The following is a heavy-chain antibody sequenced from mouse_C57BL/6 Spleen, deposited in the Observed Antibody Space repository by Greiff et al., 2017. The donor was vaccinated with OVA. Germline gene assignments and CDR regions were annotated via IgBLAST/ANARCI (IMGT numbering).Heavy chain of an antibody. Sequence: VQLQQPGAELVKPGASVKMSCKASGYTFTSYWITWVKQRPGQGLEWIGDIYPGSGSPNYNEKFKSKATLTVDTSSSTAYMQRSSLTSEYSAVYYCARFPLNYVGAMDYWGQGTSVTVSS. CDR2: IYPGSGSP. D-gene: IGHD2-1*01. CDR1: GYTFTSYW. J-gene: IGHJ4*01. CDR3: ARFPLNYVGAMDY. V-gene: IGHV1-55*01.